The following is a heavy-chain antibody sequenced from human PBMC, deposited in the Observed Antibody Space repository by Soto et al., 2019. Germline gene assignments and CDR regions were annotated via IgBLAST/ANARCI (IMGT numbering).Heavy chain of an antibody. CDR2: IIPIFGTA. D-gene: IGHD6-25*01. CDR1: GGTFSSYA. V-gene: IGHV1-69*12. CDR3: ARRGLPAAIYYCGMDV. J-gene: IGHJ6*02. Sequence: QVQLVQSGAEVKKPGSSVKVSCKASGGTFSSYAISWVRQAPGQGLEWMGGIIPIFGTANYAQKFQGRVTIPADESTNTAYRELRSLRSEDTAVYNCARRGLPAAIYYCGMDVWGQGTTVTVSS.